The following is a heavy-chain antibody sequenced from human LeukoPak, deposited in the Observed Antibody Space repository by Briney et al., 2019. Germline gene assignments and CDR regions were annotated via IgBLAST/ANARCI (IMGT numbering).Heavy chain of an antibody. Sequence: SETLSLTCTVSGGSISSSSYYWGWIRQPPGKGLEWIGSIYYSGSTNYNPSLKSRVTISVDTSKNQFSLKLSSVTAADTAVYYCARYYYGSGSPNWFDPWGQGTLVTVSS. V-gene: IGHV4-39*07. D-gene: IGHD3-10*01. CDR1: GGSISSSSYY. CDR3: ARYYYGSGSPNWFDP. CDR2: IYYSGST. J-gene: IGHJ5*02.